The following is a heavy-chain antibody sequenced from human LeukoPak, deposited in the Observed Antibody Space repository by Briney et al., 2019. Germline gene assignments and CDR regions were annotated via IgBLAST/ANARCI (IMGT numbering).Heavy chain of an antibody. CDR3: ARDYYDSSGYYFGSY. CDR1: GNTFNGKN. D-gene: IGHD3-22*01. J-gene: IGHJ4*02. Sequence: GALLYSTCQCSGNTFNGKNIHWGRHGIGQGHEWKGWINPNSGGTNYAQKFQGRVTMTRDTSISTAYMELSRLRSDDTAVYYCARDYYDSSGYYFGSYWGQGTLVTVSS. CDR2: INPNSGGT. V-gene: IGHV1-2*02.